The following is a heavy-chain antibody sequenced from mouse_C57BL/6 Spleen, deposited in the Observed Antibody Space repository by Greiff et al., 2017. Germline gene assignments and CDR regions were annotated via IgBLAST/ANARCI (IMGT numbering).Heavy chain of an antibody. CDR3: ARSHYYGSSYVESAMDY. CDR2: INPNNGGT. J-gene: IGHJ4*01. CDR1: GYTFTDYN. V-gene: IGHV1-18*01. D-gene: IGHD1-1*01. Sequence: VQLKQSGPELVKPGASVKIPCKASGYTFTDYNMDWVKQSHGKSLEWIGDINPNNGGTIYNQKFKGKATLTVDKSSSTAYMELRSLTSEDTAVYYCARSHYYGSSYVESAMDYWGQGTSVTVSS.